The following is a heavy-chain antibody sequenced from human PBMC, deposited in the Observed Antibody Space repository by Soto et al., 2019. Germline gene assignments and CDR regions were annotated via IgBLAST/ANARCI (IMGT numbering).Heavy chain of an antibody. V-gene: IGHV1-58*01. CDR1: GFTFTSSA. CDR3: GAHSGSIFVTRFDY. CDR2: IVVGSGNT. J-gene: IGHJ4*01. D-gene: IGHD1-1*01. Sequence: GASVKVSCKASGFTFTSSAVQWVRQARGQRLEWIGWIVVGSGNTNYAQKFQERVTITRDMSTSTAYMELSSLRSEDTAVYYCGAHSGSIFVTRFDYWGHGTLVTVSS.